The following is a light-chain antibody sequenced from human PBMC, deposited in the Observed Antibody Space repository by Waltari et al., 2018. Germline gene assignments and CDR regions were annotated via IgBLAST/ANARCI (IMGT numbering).Light chain of an antibody. J-gene: IGLJ3*02. CDR2: DNT. CDR3: QSFDSSLSASV. CDR1: SSNFGANYD. V-gene: IGLV1-40*01. Sequence: QSVLTQPPSMSGAPGQKVTIPCTGGSSNFGANYDVHWYQQFPGTAPKLLIFDNTNRPSGVPGRFSGSRSGTSASLAIAGLQSEDEAGYYCQSFDSSLSASVFGGGTKLTVL.